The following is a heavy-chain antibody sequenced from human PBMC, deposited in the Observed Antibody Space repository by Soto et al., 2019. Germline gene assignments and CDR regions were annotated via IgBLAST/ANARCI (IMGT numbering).Heavy chain of an antibody. J-gene: IGHJ4*02. V-gene: IGHV3-30*18. CDR1: GFTFNNYA. CDR2: ISADGSNK. Sequence: GGSLRLSCAASGFTFNNYAMHWVRQAPGKGLEWVAIISADGSNKYYADSVKGRFTISRDNSKNTLYLQMSSLRAEDTALYYCAKGLSTGWTEYYLASWGQGTRVTVSS. D-gene: IGHD6-19*01. CDR3: AKGLSTGWTEYYLAS.